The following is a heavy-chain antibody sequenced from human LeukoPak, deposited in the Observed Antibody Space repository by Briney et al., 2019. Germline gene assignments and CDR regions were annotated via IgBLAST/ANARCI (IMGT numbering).Heavy chain of an antibody. J-gene: IGHJ6*03. CDR3: ARMYIGLFGVVTLADALYMDV. D-gene: IGHD3-3*01. V-gene: IGHV4-59*01. CDR2: IYYSGST. Sequence: SETLSLTCTVSGGSISSYYWSWIRQPPGKGLEWIGYIYYSGSTNYNPSLKSRVTISVDTSKNQFSLKLSSVTAADTAVYYCARMYIGLFGVVTLADALYMDVWGKGTTVTVSS. CDR1: GGSISSYY.